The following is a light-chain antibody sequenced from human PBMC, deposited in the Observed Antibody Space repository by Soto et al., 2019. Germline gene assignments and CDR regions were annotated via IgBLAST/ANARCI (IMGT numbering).Light chain of an antibody. CDR1: SSDVGSYNL. V-gene: IGLV2-23*01. J-gene: IGLJ2*01. CDR3: ETWDNDNVV. Sequence: QSALTQPASVSGSPGQSITISCTGTSSDVGSYNLVSWYQQHPGKAPKLMIYEDSKRPSGVSNRFSGSKSGNTASLTISGLQAEDEADYYCETWDNDNVVFGGGTKLTVL. CDR2: EDS.